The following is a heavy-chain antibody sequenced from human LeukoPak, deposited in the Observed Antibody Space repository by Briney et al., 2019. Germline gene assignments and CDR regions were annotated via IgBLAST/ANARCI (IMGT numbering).Heavy chain of an antibody. V-gene: IGHV3-7*01. CDR1: GFSFSNYW. CDR2: AKQDGSET. J-gene: IGHJ3*02. Sequence: GGSLRLSCAASGFSFSNYWMSWVRQAPGKGLEWVGHAKQDGSETYYVDSVKGRFTVSRDNAKDSLFLQMNSLRVEDTAMYYCARDLPSSGYWYRDAFDIWGRGTMVTVSS. D-gene: IGHD3-22*01. CDR3: ARDLPSSGYWYRDAFDI.